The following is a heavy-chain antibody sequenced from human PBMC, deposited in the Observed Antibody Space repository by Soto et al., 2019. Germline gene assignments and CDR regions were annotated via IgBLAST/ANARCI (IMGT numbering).Heavy chain of an antibody. CDR2: IYYSGST. V-gene: IGHV4-31*03. CDR1: GGSISSGGYY. CDR3: ARDRGIFGVVSWFDP. J-gene: IGHJ5*02. Sequence: SETLSLTCTVSGGSISSGGYYWSWIRQHPGKGLEWIGYIYYSGSTYYNPSLKSRVTISVDTSKNQFSLKLSSVAAADTAVYYCARDRGIFGVVSWFDPWGQGTLVTVSS. D-gene: IGHD3-3*01.